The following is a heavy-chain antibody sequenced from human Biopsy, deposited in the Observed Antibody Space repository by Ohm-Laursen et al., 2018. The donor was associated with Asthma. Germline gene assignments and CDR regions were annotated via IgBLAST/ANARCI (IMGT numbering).Heavy chain of an antibody. CDR2: ISSSGSTK. D-gene: IGHD6-6*01. J-gene: IGHJ6*02. V-gene: IGHV3-11*04. CDR3: VRDLGHHSERPYYAMDV. Sequence: GSLRLSCSAPGFSFGDFFMTWVRQAPGKGLEWVASISSSGSTKYPSESVLGRCTISRDNTQKSMTLELRSLRAEDTAVYYCVRDLGHHSERPYYAMDVWGPGTTVTVSS. CDR1: GFSFGDFF.